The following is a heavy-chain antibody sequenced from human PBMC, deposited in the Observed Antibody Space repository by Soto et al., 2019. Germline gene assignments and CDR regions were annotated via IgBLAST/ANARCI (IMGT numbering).Heavy chain of an antibody. V-gene: IGHV3-9*01. CDR1: GFTFDDYA. J-gene: IGHJ6*03. Sequence: EVQLVESGGGLVQPGRSLRLSCAASGFTFDDYAMHWVRQAPGKGLEWVSGISWNSGSIGYADSVKGRFTISRDNAKNSLYLQMNSLRAEDTALYYCAKANPPRGRYYYYYMDVWGKGTTVTVSS. CDR3: AKANPPRGRYYYYYMDV. CDR2: ISWNSGSI.